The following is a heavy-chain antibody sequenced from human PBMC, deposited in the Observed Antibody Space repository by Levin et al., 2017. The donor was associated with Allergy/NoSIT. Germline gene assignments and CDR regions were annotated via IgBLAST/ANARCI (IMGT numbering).Heavy chain of an antibody. CDR3: VRGHPGSGTYYLDY. CDR2: INPNRGNT. CDR1: GYTFTSYD. V-gene: IGHV1-8*01. J-gene: IGHJ4*02. D-gene: IGHD3-10*01. Sequence: GESLKISCKASGYTFTSYDINWVRQAAGQGLEWMGWINPNRGNTGYAQKFQGRVSMTRIPSISTAYMELSSLRSEDTAVYYCVRGHPGSGTYYLDYWGQGTLVTVSS.